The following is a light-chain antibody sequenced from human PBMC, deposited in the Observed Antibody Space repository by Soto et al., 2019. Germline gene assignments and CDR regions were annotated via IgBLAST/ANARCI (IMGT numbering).Light chain of an antibody. CDR3: QDYDSSLSAVV. CDR1: SSNIGARYE. CDR2: EDI. J-gene: IGLJ2*01. V-gene: IGLV1-40*01. Sequence: QSVLTQPPSVSGAPGQTVTISCTGSSSNIGARYEVHWYQQLPGTAPKLLIYEDIKRPSGVPDRFSGSKSGASASLAITGLLSEDEAEYYCQDYDSSLSAVVFGGGTKLTVL.